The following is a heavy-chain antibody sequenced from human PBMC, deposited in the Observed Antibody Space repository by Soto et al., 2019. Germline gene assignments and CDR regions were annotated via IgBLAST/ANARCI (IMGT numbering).Heavy chain of an antibody. D-gene: IGHD3-22*01. J-gene: IGHJ3*02. Sequence: QVQLQESGPGLVKPSGTLSLTCAVSGGSISSSNWWSWVRQPPGKGLEWIGEIYHSGSTNYNPSLTSRVTISVDKSKNQFSLKLSSVTAADTAVYYCARDPYYYDSSGYQRDDAFDIWGQGTMVTVSS. V-gene: IGHV4-4*02. CDR3: ARDPYYYDSSGYQRDDAFDI. CDR2: IYHSGST. CDR1: GGSISSSNW.